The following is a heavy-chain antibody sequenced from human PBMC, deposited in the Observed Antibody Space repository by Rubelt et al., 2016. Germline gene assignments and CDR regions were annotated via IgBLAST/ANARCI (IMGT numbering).Heavy chain of an antibody. CDR3: AGGITIFGVASGYFDY. D-gene: IGHD3-3*01. J-gene: IGHJ4*02. V-gene: IGHV4-31*03. Sequence: TLSLTCTVSGGSISSGGYYWSWIRQHPGKGLEWIGYIYYSGSTYYNPSLKSRVTISVDTSKNLFSLKLSSVTAADTAVYYCAGGITIFGVASGYFDYWGQGTLVTVSS. CDR2: IYYSGST. CDR1: GGSISSGGYY.